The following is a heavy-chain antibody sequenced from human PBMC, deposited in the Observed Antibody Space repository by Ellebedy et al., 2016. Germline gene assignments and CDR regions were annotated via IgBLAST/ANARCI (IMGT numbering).Heavy chain of an antibody. CDR3: ANVGGSGSYYNGY. Sequence: GESLKISCAASGFTFSSQTMSWVRQASGKGPEWVSSINNNGDGTFYADSVKGRFTTSRDNSKNTLYLQMNSLRVEETATYYCANVGGSGSYYNGYWGQGTLVTVSS. J-gene: IGHJ4*02. CDR2: INNNGDGT. V-gene: IGHV3-23*01. CDR1: GFTFSSQT. D-gene: IGHD3-10*01.